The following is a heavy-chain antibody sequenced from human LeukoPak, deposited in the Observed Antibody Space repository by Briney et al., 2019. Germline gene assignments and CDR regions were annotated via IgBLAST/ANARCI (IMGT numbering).Heavy chain of an antibody. CDR3: ARRKNAYYYDSSGYLGAFDI. CDR1: GGSISTYY. J-gene: IGHJ3*02. CDR2: IYYSGST. Sequence: SETLSLTCTVSGGSISTYYWSWLRQPPGKGLEWIGYIYYSGSTNYNPSLKSRVTIPVDTSKNQFSLKLSSVTAADTAVYYCARRKNAYYYDSSGYLGAFDIWGQGTMVTVSS. V-gene: IGHV4-59*08. D-gene: IGHD3-22*01.